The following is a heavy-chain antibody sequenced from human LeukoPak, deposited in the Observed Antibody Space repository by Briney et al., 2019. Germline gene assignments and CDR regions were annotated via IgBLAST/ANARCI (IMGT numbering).Heavy chain of an antibody. Sequence: ASVKVSCKASGGTFSSYAISWVRQAPGQGLEWMGGIIPIFGTANYAQKFQGRVTITADESTSTAYMELSSLRSEDTAVYYCARVGYYYYYMDVWGKGTTVTVFS. CDR2: IIPIFGTA. V-gene: IGHV1-69*13. CDR1: GGTFSSYA. J-gene: IGHJ6*03. CDR3: ARVGYYYYYMDV.